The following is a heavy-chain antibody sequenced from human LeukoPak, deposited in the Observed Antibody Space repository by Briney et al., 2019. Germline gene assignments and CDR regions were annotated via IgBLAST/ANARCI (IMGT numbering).Heavy chain of an antibody. V-gene: IGHV3-23*01. J-gene: IGHJ4*02. CDR3: AKDVSRGYSYGYVVDY. D-gene: IGHD5-18*01. CDR1: GFTFNTYA. CDR2: ISDSGGNT. Sequence: PGGSLRLSCAASGFTFNTYAMSWVRQAPWERLQWVSGISDSGGNTYYADSVRGRFTISRDNSKNTLYLQMNSLRAEDTAVYYCAKDVSRGYSYGYVVDYWGQGTLVTVSS.